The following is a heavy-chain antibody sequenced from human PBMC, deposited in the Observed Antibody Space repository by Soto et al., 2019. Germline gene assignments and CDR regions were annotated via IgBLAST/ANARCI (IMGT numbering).Heavy chain of an antibody. D-gene: IGHD5-18*01. Sequence: ASVKVSCKASGYTFTNSDVSWVRQAAGQGLEWMGWMNPGSGDTGYAQKFQGRVTMTRDISIATAHMELNSLTSEDTAIYYCARMESFGSLNWFDPWGQGTLVTVYS. CDR1: GYTFTNSD. J-gene: IGHJ5*02. CDR3: ARMESFGSLNWFDP. CDR2: MNPGSGDT. V-gene: IGHV1-8*01.